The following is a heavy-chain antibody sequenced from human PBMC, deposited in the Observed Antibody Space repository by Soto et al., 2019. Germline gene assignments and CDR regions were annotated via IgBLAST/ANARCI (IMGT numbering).Heavy chain of an antibody. J-gene: IGHJ2*01. CDR2: IYHSGST. CDR3: ARFNWYFDL. Sequence: SETLSLTCTVSGGSISSGGYSWSWIRQPPGKGLEWIGSIYHSGSTYYNPSPKSRVTISVDTSKNQFSLKLSSVTAADTAVYYCARFNWYFDLWGRGTLVTVSS. CDR1: GGSISSGGYS. V-gene: IGHV4-30-2*01.